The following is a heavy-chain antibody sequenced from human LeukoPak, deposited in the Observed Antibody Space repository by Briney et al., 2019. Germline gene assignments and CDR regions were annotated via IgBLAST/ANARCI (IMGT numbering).Heavy chain of an antibody. Sequence: PGGSLRLSCTASGFTFGDYAMSRFRQAPGKGLEWVAVISYDGSNKYYADSVKGRFTISRDNAKNSLYLQMNSLRAEDTAVYYCARDLEVRGSISHYMDVWGKGTRSPSP. CDR2: ISYDGSNK. CDR3: ARDLEVRGSISHYMDV. CDR1: GFTFGDYA. D-gene: IGHD3-10*01. J-gene: IGHJ6*03. V-gene: IGHV3-30*04.